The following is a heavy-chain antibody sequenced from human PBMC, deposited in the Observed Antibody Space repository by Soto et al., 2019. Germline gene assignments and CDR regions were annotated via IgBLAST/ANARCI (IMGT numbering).Heavy chain of an antibody. Sequence: GGSLRLSCAASELTFSNHAMSWVRQAPGKGLEWVSSISDNGGTTYYADSVKGRFTISRDNSKNTLYLQMNSLRAEDTAVYYCAKDLQQLIVYFDYWSQGTQVTVSS. CDR3: AKDLQQLIVYFDY. J-gene: IGHJ4*02. V-gene: IGHV3-23*01. CDR2: ISDNGGTT. CDR1: ELTFSNHA. D-gene: IGHD6-13*01.